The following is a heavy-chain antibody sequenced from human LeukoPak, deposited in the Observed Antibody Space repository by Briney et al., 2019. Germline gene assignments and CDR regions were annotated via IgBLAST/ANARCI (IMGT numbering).Heavy chain of an antibody. CDR1: GYTFTSYY. CDR3: ARYCSSTSCSPDAFDI. Sequence: ASVKVSCKASGYTFTSYYMHWVRQAPGQGLEWMGIINPSGGSISYAQKFQGRVTMTRDTSTSTVYMELSSLRSEDTAVYYCARYCSSTSCSPDAFDIWGQGTMVTVSS. D-gene: IGHD2-2*01. V-gene: IGHV1-46*01. J-gene: IGHJ3*02. CDR2: INPSGGSI.